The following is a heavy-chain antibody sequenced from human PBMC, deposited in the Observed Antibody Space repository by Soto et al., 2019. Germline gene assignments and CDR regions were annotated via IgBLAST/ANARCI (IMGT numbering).Heavy chain of an antibody. J-gene: IGHJ5*02. CDR2: VGGSGATT. CDR3: ARCTVETIVTSGWCHYLDP. Sequence: EVQLLDSGGGLVQPGGSLRLSCAASGCTFSSSARSWVRRAPGRGLEWVAAVGGSGATTYYADSVRGRFTITRDNSKNTLYLHMKSLRAEDSAIYFSARCTVETIVTSGWCHYLDPWGQGTLVTVSS. CDR1: GCTFSSSA. V-gene: IGHV3-23*01. D-gene: IGHD6-19*01.